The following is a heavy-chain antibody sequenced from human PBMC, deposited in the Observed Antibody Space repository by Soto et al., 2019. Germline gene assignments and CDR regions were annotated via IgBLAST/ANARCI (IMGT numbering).Heavy chain of an antibody. CDR2: SRNKAKSYST. D-gene: IGHD2-21*01. CDR1: GLTFGDHY. V-gene: IGHV3-72*01. Sequence: EVQLVESGGGLVQPGGSKTLSCAVSGLTFGDHYMEWVRQAPGKGLEWVARSRNKAKSYSTDFAASVKGRFTISRDESKNSLNLQMNSLMTEDTAVYYCSILEGAWGQGTLVTVSS. J-gene: IGHJ5*02. CDR3: SILEGA.